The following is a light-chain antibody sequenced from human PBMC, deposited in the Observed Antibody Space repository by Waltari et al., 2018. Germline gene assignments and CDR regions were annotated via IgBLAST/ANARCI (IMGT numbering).Light chain of an antibody. V-gene: IGLV1-44*01. CDR1: SSHIGTNT. Sequence: VLTQPPSASGTPGQRVTISCSGSSSHIGTNTVTWYQQPPGTAPKLLMYNTNQRPSGVPDRFSGSKSGTSASLAISGLQSEDEADYYCATWDGSLNGPYVFGTGTKVTVL. CDR2: NTN. J-gene: IGLJ1*01. CDR3: ATWDGSLNGPYV.